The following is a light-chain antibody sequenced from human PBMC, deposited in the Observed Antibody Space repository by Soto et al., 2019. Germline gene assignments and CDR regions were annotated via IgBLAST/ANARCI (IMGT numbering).Light chain of an antibody. V-gene: IGKV3-20*01. CDR2: GAS. J-gene: IGKJ1*01. CDR3: QQYGSSRT. CDR1: QTVRSNY. Sequence: ETVLTQSPGTLSLSPGERATLSCRASQTVRSNYLAWYRQTPGQAPRLLIYGASNRATGIADRFSGSGSGTDFTLTISRLEPEDFAVYYCQQYGSSRTFGQGTKVEIK.